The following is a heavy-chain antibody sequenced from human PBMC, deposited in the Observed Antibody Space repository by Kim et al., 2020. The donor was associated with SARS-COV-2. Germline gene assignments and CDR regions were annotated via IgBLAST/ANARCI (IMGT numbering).Heavy chain of an antibody. D-gene: IGHD3-22*01. CDR3: ARGHLGKTYYYDSSGLNDY. CDR1: GGSFSGYY. Sequence: SETLSLTCAVYGGSFSGYYWSWIRQPPGKGLEWIGEINHSGSTNYNPSLKSRVTISVDTSKNQFSLKLSSVTAADTAVYYCARGHLGKTYYYDSSGLNDYWGQGTLVTVSS. CDR2: INHSGST. V-gene: IGHV4-34*01. J-gene: IGHJ4*02.